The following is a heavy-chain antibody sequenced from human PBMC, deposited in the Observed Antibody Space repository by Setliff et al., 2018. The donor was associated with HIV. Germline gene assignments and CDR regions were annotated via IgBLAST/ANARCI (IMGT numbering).Heavy chain of an antibody. V-gene: IGHV1-8*02. CDR2: MNPASGNT. Sequence: ASVKVSCKASGYTFTSYDVNWVRQATGQGLEWMGWMNPASGNTGYAQKFQGRVTMTRNTSVSTVYMELSSLRSEDTPVYYCARVRSSFPQYTSGLVRPFDIWGQGTTVTVSS. CDR3: ARVRSSFPQYTSGLVRPFDI. J-gene: IGHJ3*02. CDR1: GYTFTSYD. D-gene: IGHD6-19*01.